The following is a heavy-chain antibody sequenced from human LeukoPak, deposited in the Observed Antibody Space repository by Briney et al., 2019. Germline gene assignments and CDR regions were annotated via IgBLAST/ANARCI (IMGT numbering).Heavy chain of an antibody. D-gene: IGHD1-26*01. J-gene: IGHJ4*02. Sequence: GGPLRLSCAASGFTFSNYAMTWVRQAPGKGLEWVSSISTSGDSTAYAASVKGLFTISRDNSKDTLCLQLNSLRAEDTAVYYCARGRGSPYYFDCWGQGTLVTVSS. CDR2: ISTSGDST. CDR3: ARGRGSPYYFDC. CDR1: GFTFSNYA. V-gene: IGHV3-23*01.